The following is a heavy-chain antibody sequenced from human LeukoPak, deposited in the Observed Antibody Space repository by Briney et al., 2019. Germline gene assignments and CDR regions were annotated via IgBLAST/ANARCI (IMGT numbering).Heavy chain of an antibody. V-gene: IGHV3-15*01. CDR1: GFTFSNAW. J-gene: IGHJ3*02. CDR3: TACSGSYYLDAFDI. D-gene: IGHD3-10*02. Sequence: GGSLRLSCAASGFTFSNAWMSWVRQAPGKGLEWVGRIKSKTDGGTTDYAAPVKGRFTISRDDSKNTLYLQMNSLKTEDTAVYYCTACSGSYYLDAFDIWGQGTMVTVSS. CDR2: IKSKTDGGTT.